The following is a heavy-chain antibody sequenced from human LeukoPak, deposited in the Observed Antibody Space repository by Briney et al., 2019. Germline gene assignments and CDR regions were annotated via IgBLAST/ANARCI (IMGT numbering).Heavy chain of an antibody. CDR2: IYNSGST. Sequence: SETLSLTCTVSGGSISVYYWSWIRQPPGKGLEWIGYIYNSGSTNYNPSLKSRLTISVDTPKNQFSLKLSSVTAADTAVYYCARDRELRYWGQGTLVTVSS. D-gene: IGHD3-10*01. CDR1: GGSISVYY. V-gene: IGHV4-59*01. CDR3: ARDRELRY. J-gene: IGHJ4*02.